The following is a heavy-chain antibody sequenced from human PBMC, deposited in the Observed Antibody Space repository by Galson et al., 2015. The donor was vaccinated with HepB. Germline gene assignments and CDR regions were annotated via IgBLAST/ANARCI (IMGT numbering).Heavy chain of an antibody. CDR1: GYTITSHY. J-gene: IGHJ2*01. CDR2: INPNSGDT. CDR3: AREPVGAFCSSATCPTCWYFDL. V-gene: IGHV1-2*02. Sequence: SVKVSCKASGYTITSHYIHWVRQAPGQGLEWMAWINPNSGDTGYAQKFQGRLTMTRDTTINTVDMELRRLTSDDTAIYYCAREPVGAFCSSATCPTCWYFDLWGRGSLVTASS. D-gene: IGHD1-1*01.